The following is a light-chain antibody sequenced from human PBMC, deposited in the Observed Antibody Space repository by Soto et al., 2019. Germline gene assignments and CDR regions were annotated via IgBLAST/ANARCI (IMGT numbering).Light chain of an antibody. V-gene: IGKV1-27*01. J-gene: IGKJ1*01. CDR1: QGISTY. CDR3: QNYNGSPWT. CDR2: AAS. Sequence: DIQMTQSPSSLSASVGDRVTITCRASQGISTYLVWYQQKPGTVPKLLIFAASTLQAGVPSRFSGSGSGTDFTLTISIRRPEDVVTYYCQNYNGSPWTFGQGTKVEIK.